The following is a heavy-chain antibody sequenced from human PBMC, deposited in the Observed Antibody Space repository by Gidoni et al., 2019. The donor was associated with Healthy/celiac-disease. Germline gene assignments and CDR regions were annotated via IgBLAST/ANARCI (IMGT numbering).Heavy chain of an antibody. J-gene: IGHJ4*02. D-gene: IGHD3-22*01. Sequence: QVQLQESGPGLVKPSETLSLTCTVPGGSSSSYYWSWLRQPPGKGLEWIGYIYYSGSTNYNPSLKSRVTISVDTSKNQFSLKLSSVTAADTAVYYCARAREVVEYYFDYWGQGTLVTVSS. CDR1: GGSSSSYY. V-gene: IGHV4-59*01. CDR3: ARAREVVEYYFDY. CDR2: IYYSGST.